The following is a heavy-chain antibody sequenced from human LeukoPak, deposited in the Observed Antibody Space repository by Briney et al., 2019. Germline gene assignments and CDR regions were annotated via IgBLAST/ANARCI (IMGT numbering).Heavy chain of an antibody. V-gene: IGHV3-48*01. CDR2: ISSSSSAI. Sequence: GGSLRLSCAASGFTFSSYSMNWVRQAPGKGLEWVSYISSSSSAIYYADSVKGRFTISRDNAKNSLYLQINSLRAEDTAVYYCARVWSFRYCSSDWGQGTLVTVSS. CDR3: ARVWSFRYCSSD. CDR1: GFTFSSYS. D-gene: IGHD2-15*01. J-gene: IGHJ4*02.